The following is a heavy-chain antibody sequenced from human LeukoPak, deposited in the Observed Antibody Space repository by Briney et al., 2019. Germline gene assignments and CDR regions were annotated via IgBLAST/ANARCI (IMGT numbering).Heavy chain of an antibody. CDR1: GFIFSSSW. CDR2: IKQDGSEK. V-gene: IGHV3-7*01. D-gene: IGHD1-7*01. J-gene: IGHJ4*02. Sequence: GGSLRLSCVASGFIFSSSWMSWVRQAPGKGLEWVANIKQDGSEKDYADSVKGRFTISRDNAKNSLYLQMNSLGAEDTAVYYCASMFNWNYGKDYWGQGTLVTVSS. CDR3: ASMFNWNYGKDY.